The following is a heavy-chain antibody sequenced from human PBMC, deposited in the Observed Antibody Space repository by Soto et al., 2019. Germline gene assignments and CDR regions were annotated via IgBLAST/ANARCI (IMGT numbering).Heavy chain of an antibody. J-gene: IGHJ4*02. CDR2: IYPGDSDT. Sequence: GESLKISFKGSGHIFINYWIGWVRQMPGKGLEWMGIIYPGDSDTRYSPSFKGQVTITVDTSINTAYLQWSGLKASDTAIYYCARQRLWATSGYYYFENSGQGTLVTVT. V-gene: IGHV5-51*01. CDR3: ARQRLWATSGYYYFEN. D-gene: IGHD3-22*01. CDR1: GHIFINYW.